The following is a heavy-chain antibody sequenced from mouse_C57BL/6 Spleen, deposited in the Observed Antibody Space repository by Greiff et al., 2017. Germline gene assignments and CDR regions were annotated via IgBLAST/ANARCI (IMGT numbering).Heavy chain of an antibody. CDR1: GYAFSSSW. Sequence: QVQLQQSGPELVKPGASVKISCKASGYAFSSSWMNWVKQRPGKGLEWIGRIYPGDGDTNYNGKFKGKATLTADKSSSTAYMQLSSLTSEDSAVYFCASLLRYDFDYWGQGTTLTVSS. CDR2: IYPGDGDT. J-gene: IGHJ2*01. CDR3: ASLLRYDFDY. V-gene: IGHV1-82*01. D-gene: IGHD1-1*01.